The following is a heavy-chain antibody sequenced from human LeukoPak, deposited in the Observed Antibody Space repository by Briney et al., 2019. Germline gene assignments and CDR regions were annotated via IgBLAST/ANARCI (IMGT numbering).Heavy chain of an antibody. D-gene: IGHD6-13*01. CDR3: ARLKAAAGYNWFDP. V-gene: IGHV5-51*01. J-gene: IGHJ5*02. CDR2: IYPGDSDT. CDR1: GYSFTSNW. Sequence: GESLKISCKGSGYSFTSNWIGWVRQMPGKGLEWIGIIYPGDSDTRYGPSFQGQVTISADKPISTAYLQWSSLKASDTAMYYCARLKAAAGYNWFDPWGQGTLVTVSS.